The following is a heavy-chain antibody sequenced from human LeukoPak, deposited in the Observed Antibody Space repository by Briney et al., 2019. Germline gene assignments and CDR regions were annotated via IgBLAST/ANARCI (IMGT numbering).Heavy chain of an antibody. CDR3: ARAAVAGIVYYYMDV. V-gene: IGHV4-30-4*08. CDR1: GGSISSGDYY. J-gene: IGHJ6*03. D-gene: IGHD6-19*01. CDR2: IYYSGST. Sequence: TLSLTCTVSGGSISSGDYYWSWIRQPPGKGLGWFGYIYYSGSTYYNPSLKSRATISVDTSKNQFSLKLSSVTAADTAVYYCARAAVAGIVYYYMDVWGKGTTVTVSS.